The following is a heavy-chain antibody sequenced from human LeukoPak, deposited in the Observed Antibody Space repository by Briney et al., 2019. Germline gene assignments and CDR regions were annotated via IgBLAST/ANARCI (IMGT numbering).Heavy chain of an antibody. CDR1: EFSFTNYW. V-gene: IGHV3-74*01. J-gene: IGHJ4*02. CDR2: INTDGSTT. CDR3: ARALFQVPYYFDF. Sequence: GGSLRLSCEASEFSFTNYWMYWVRQAPGKGLAWVSPINTDGSTTTYADSVKGRFTISRDNARNTLYLQMNSLRAEDTAVYYCARALFQVPYYFDFWGQGTLVTVSS. D-gene: IGHD2-2*01.